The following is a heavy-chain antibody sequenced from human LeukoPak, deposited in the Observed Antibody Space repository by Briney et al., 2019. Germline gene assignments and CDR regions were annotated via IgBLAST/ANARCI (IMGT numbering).Heavy chain of an antibody. J-gene: IGHJ4*02. Sequence: GGSLRLSCAASGFTFSSYEMNWVRQAPGKGLEWVSYISSSSSTIYYADSVKGRFTISRDNAKNSLYLQMNSLRAEDTAVYYCARGSGIPYWGQGTLVTVSS. CDR2: ISSSSSTI. CDR1: GFTFSSYE. D-gene: IGHD1-26*01. V-gene: IGHV3-48*01. CDR3: ARGSGIPY.